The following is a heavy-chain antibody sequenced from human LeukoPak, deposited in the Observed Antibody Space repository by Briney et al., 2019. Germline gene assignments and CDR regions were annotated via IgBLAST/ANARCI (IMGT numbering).Heavy chain of an antibody. CDR2: IYSGGST. CDR3: ARDMFESRAAGMSPVEYYFDY. Sequence: PGGSLTLSCAASEFSVGSNCMTWVRQAPGKGLEWVSLIYSGGSTYYADSVKGRFTISRDNSKNTLYLQMNSLRAEDTAVYYCARDMFESRAAGMSPVEYYFDYWGQGTLVTVSS. V-gene: IGHV3-66*01. J-gene: IGHJ4*02. D-gene: IGHD6-13*01. CDR1: EFSVGSNC.